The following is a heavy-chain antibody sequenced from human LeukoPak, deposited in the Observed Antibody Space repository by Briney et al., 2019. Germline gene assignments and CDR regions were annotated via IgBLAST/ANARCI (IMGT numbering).Heavy chain of an antibody. CDR1: GYTFTGYY. V-gene: IGHV1-2*02. Sequence: ASVKVSCKASGYTFTGYYMHWVRQAPGQGLEWMGWINPNSGGTNYAQKFQGRVTMTRDTSISTAYMELSRLRSDDTAVYYCARDLTIFGRGYYYYYYMDVWGKGTTVTVSS. J-gene: IGHJ6*03. CDR3: ARDLTIFGRGYYYYYYMDV. CDR2: INPNSGGT. D-gene: IGHD3-3*01.